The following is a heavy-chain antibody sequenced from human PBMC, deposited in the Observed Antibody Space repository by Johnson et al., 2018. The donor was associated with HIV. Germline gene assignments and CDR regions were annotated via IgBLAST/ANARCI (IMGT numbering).Heavy chain of an antibody. CDR3: GGFRESDALDV. J-gene: IGHJ3*01. Sequence: VQLVESGGGLVRPGGSLRLSCTASGFTVSSNYMSWVRQAPGKGLEWVSVIYSGGRTYYADSVKGRFTISRDNSKNTLFLQMNNLRAEDTALYYCGGFRESDALDVWGQGTMVTV. D-gene: IGHD3-22*01. V-gene: IGHV3-66*01. CDR2: IYSGGRT. CDR1: GFTVSSNY.